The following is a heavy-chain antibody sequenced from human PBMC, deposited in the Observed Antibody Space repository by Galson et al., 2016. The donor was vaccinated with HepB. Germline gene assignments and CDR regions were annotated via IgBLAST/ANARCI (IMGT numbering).Heavy chain of an antibody. CDR1: GYTFTSYG. CDR3: ARDLIFAGTFDC. Sequence: SVKVSCKASGYTFTSYGISWVRQAPGQGLEWMGWISAYNGNTNYAQKLQGRVTMTTDTSTSTAYMGLRSLRSDDTAVYYCARDLIFAGTFDCWGQGTLVTVSS. J-gene: IGHJ4*02. D-gene: IGHD3-10*01. V-gene: IGHV1-18*01. CDR2: ISAYNGNT.